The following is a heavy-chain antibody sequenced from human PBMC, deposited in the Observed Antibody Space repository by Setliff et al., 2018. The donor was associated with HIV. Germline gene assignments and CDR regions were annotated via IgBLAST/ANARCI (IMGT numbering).Heavy chain of an antibody. J-gene: IGHJ3*02. CDR2: IHPLDSDT. Sequence: PGESLKISCEGSGYNFNIYWIAWVRQMPGKGLEWMGIIHPLDSDTRYSPSFQGQVNISADRSTRTAYLHWSGLKASDTAMYFCTRLIGLMVYGMHAFDIWGQGTMVTVSS. CDR3: TRLIGLMVYGMHAFDI. CDR1: GYNFNIYW. D-gene: IGHD2-8*01. V-gene: IGHV5-51*01.